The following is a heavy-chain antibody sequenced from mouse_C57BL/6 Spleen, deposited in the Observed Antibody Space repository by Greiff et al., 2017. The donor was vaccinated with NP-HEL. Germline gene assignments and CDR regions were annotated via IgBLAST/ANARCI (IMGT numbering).Heavy chain of an antibody. J-gene: IGHJ1*03. V-gene: IGHV5-17*01. D-gene: IGHD6-1*01. CDR3: ALSRHVWYFDV. CDR1: GFTFSDYG. Sequence: EVKLVESGGGLVKPGGSLKLSCAASGFTFSDYGMHWVRQAPEKGLEWVAYISSGSSTIYYADTVKGRFTISRDNAKNTLFLQMTSLRSEDTAMYYCALSRHVWYFDVWGTGTTVTVSS. CDR2: ISSGSSTI.